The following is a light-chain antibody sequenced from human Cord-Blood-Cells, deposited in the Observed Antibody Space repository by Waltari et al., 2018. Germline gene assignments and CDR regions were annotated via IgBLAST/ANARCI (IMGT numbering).Light chain of an antibody. Sequence: DIQMTQSPSTLSASVGDRVTITSRASQSISIWLAWYQQKPWKAPKLLIYDASSLESGVPSRFSGRGSGTEFTLTISSLQPDDFATYYCQQYNSDSYTFGQGTKLEIK. V-gene: IGKV1-5*01. CDR2: DAS. J-gene: IGKJ2*01. CDR1: QSISIW. CDR3: QQYNSDSYT.